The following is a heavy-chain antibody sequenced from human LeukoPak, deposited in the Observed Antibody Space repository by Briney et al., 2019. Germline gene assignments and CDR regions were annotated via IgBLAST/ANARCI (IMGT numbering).Heavy chain of an antibody. CDR2: IYSGGSQ. CDR3: ARDRRYCRGDSCYSGVDY. Sequence: PGGSLRLSCAASGLTVSSNYMTWVRQAPGKGLEWVSVIYSGGSQYYADSVKGRFSISRDNSKNTVYLQMNGLRAEDTAVYYCARDRRYCRGDSCYSGVDYWGQGTLVTVSS. J-gene: IGHJ4*02. D-gene: IGHD2-15*01. CDR1: GLTVSSNY. V-gene: IGHV3-53*01.